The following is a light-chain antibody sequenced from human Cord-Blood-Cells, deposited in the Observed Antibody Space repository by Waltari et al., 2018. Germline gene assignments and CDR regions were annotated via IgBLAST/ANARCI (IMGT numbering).Light chain of an antibody. CDR1: SGHSSYA. CDR3: QTWGTGKGV. Sequence: QLVLTQSPSASASLGASVKLTCTLSSGHSSYAIAWQQQQPEKGPRYLMKLNSDGSHSKGDGIPDRFSGSSSGAERYLTISSLQSEDEADYYCQTWGTGKGVFGGGTKLTVL. J-gene: IGLJ3*02. V-gene: IGLV4-69*01. CDR2: LNSDGSH.